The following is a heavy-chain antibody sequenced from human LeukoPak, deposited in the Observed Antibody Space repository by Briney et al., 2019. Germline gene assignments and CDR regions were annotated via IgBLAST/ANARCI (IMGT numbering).Heavy chain of an antibody. D-gene: IGHD1-26*01. CDR2: ISGSGGST. Sequence: GGSLRLSCAASGFTFSSYAMSWVRQAPGKGLEWVSAISGSGGSTYYADSVKGRFTISRDNSKNTLYLQMNSLRVEDTAVYYCAKDSKIVGPTFRSYHYMDVWGKGTTVTISS. CDR1: GFTFSSYA. J-gene: IGHJ6*03. V-gene: IGHV3-23*01. CDR3: AKDSKIVGPTFRSYHYMDV.